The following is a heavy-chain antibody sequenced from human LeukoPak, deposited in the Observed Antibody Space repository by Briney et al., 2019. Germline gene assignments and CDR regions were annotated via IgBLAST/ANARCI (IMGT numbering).Heavy chain of an antibody. Sequence: GGSLRLSCEASGFNVSGNYMSWVRQAPGKGLERVSVMYSGGATYNADSVKGRFTISRDNSKNTLYLQMNSLRAEDTAVYYCARGREVSTGYYYYYGMGVWGQGTTVTVSS. CDR1: GFNVSGNY. J-gene: IGHJ6*02. CDR3: ARGREVSTGYYYYYGMGV. V-gene: IGHV3-53*01. D-gene: IGHD1-1*01. CDR2: MYSGGAT.